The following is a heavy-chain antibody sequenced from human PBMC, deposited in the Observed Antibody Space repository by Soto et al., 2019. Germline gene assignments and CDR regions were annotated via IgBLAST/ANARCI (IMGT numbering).Heavy chain of an antibody. J-gene: IGHJ4*02. V-gene: IGHV5-51*01. Sequence: GESLKISCKGSGYSFTTFWIGWVRQMPGKGLEWMGIIYPGDSDTTYSPSFQGQVTISADTSISTAYLQWSSLKASDTAMYYCARGIDTAAIFFDYWGQGTLVTVSS. CDR3: ARGIDTAAIFFDY. CDR2: IYPGDSDT. CDR1: GYSFTTFW. D-gene: IGHD5-12*01.